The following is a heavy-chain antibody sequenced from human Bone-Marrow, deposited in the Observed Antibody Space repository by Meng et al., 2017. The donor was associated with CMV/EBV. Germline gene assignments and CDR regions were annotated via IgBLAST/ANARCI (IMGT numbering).Heavy chain of an antibody. J-gene: IGHJ5*02. CDR2: INHSGNN. V-gene: IGHV4-34*01. CDR1: GGSFSGYY. CDR3: ATVGLGMNWFDP. Sequence: VRLQPGGAELLKTPETLSLTCGVYGGSFSGYYWCWIHQPPGEGLEWIAEINHSGNNNYNPSLKSRVTISVDTSKNQFPLKLSSVTAAATAVYYCATVGLGMNWFDPWGQGTLVTVSS.